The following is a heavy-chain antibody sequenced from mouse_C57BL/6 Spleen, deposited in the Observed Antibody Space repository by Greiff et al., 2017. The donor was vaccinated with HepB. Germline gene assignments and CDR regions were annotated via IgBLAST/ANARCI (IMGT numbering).Heavy chain of an antibody. V-gene: IGHV1-66*01. Sequence: QVQLQQSGPELVKPGASVKISCKASGYSFTSYYIHWVKQRPGQGLEWIGWIYPGDGNTKYNEKFKGKATLTADTSSSTAYMQLSSLTSEDSAVYCCAREGGDYAMDYWGQGTSVTVSS. D-gene: IGHD1-1*02. CDR3: AREGGDYAMDY. CDR1: GYSFTSYY. CDR2: IYPGDGNT. J-gene: IGHJ4*01.